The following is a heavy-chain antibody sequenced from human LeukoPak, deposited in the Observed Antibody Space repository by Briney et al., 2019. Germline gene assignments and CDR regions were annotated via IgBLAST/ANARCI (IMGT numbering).Heavy chain of an antibody. CDR2: IIPIFGTA. V-gene: IGHV1-69*13. J-gene: IGHJ3*02. CDR3: AKDARKGMYYDFWSGDAFDI. CDR1: GGTFSSYA. Sequence: SVKVSCKASGGTFSSYAISWVRQAPGQGLEWMGGIIPIFGTANYAQKFQGRVTITADESTSTACMELSSLRSEDTAVYYCAKDARKGMYYDFWSGDAFDIWGQGTMVTASS. D-gene: IGHD3-3*01.